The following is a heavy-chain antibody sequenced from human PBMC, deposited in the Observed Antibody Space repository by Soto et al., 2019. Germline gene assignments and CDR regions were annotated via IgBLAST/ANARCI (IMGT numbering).Heavy chain of an antibody. V-gene: IGHV3-30*03. CDR1: GFTFSSYG. D-gene: IGHD2-2*01. Sequence: PGGSLRLSYAGSGFTFSSYGMHWVRQAPGKGLEWVAVISYDGSNKYYADSVKGRFTISRDNSKNTLYLQMNSLRAEDTAVYYCAVGYCSSTSCYAPRLYYYGMDVWGQGT. J-gene: IGHJ6*02. CDR2: ISYDGSNK. CDR3: AVGYCSSTSCYAPRLYYYGMDV.